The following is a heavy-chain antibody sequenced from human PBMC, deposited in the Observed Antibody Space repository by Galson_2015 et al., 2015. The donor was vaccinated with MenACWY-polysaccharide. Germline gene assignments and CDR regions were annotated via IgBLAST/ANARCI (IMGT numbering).Heavy chain of an antibody. CDR2: INSDGSST. Sequence: SLRLSCAASGFTFSSYWMHWVRHAPGKGLVWVSRINSDGSSTSYADSVKGRFTISRDNAKNTLHLQMNSLRAEDTAVYYCAIYCSSTSCYARGVADYWGQGTLVTVSS. D-gene: IGHD2-2*01. V-gene: IGHV3-74*01. CDR3: AIYCSSTSCYARGVADY. CDR1: GFTFSSYW. J-gene: IGHJ4*02.